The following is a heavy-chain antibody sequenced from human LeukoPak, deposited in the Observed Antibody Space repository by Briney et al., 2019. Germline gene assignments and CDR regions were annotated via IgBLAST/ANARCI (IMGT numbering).Heavy chain of an antibody. J-gene: IGHJ4*02. V-gene: IGHV3-30-3*01. D-gene: IGHD2-2*02. CDR3: ARGGNIVVVPAAILSHFDY. Sequence: GRSLRLSCAASGFTFSSYDMHWVRQAPGKGLEWVAVISYDGSNKYYADSVKGRFTISRDNSKNTLYLQMNSLRAEDTAVYYCARGGNIVVVPAAILSHFDYRGQGTLVTVSS. CDR1: GFTFSSYD. CDR2: ISYDGSNK.